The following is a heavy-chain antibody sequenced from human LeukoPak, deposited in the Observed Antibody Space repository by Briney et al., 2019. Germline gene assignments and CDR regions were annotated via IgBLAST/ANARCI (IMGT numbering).Heavy chain of an antibody. D-gene: IGHD3-3*01. Sequence: PSETLSLTCAVYGGSFGGYYWSWIRQPPGKGLEWIGEINHSGSTNYNPSLKSRVTISVDTSKNQFSLKLSSVTAADTAVYYCARGIYYDFWSGYYNYWGQGTLVTVSS. CDR1: GGSFGGYY. CDR3: ARGIYYDFWSGYYNY. J-gene: IGHJ4*02. V-gene: IGHV4-34*01. CDR2: INHSGST.